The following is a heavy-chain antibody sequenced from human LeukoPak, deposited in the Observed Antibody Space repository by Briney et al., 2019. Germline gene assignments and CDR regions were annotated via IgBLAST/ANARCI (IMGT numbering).Heavy chain of an antibody. J-gene: IGHJ4*02. Sequence: GGSLRLSCAASGFTFSSYAMSWVRLAPGKGLEWVSAISGSGGSTYYADSVKGRFTISRDNSKNTLHLQMNSLRAEDTAVYYCAKDLESHDSSGYYYPSPSETPFDYWGQGTLVTVSS. CDR1: GFTFSSYA. V-gene: IGHV3-23*01. CDR2: ISGSGGST. CDR3: AKDLESHDSSGYYYPSPSETPFDY. D-gene: IGHD3-22*01.